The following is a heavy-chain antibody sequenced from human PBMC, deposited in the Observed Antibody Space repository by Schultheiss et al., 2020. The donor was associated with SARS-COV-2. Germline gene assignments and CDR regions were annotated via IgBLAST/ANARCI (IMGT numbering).Heavy chain of an antibody. V-gene: IGHV1-69*11. D-gene: IGHD6-19*01. CDR2: INPSGGST. CDR1: GYTFTSYA. CDR3: ARAGSGWNAFDL. J-gene: IGHJ3*01. Sequence: KISCKASGYTFTSYAISWVRQAPGQGLEWMGIINPSGGSTSYAQKFQGRVTITADESTSTAYMELSSLRSEDAAVYYCARAGSGWNAFDLWGQGTMVTVSS.